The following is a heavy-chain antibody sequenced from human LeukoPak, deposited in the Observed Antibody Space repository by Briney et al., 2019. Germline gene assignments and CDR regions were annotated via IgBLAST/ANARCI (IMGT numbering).Heavy chain of an antibody. J-gene: IGHJ4*02. D-gene: IGHD3-22*01. V-gene: IGHV3-48*03. CDR2: XXSSGSTI. Sequence: GGSLRLSCAASGFTFSSYEMNWVRQAPGKGLXXXXXXXSSGSTIYYADSVKGRLTISRDNAKNSLYLQMNSLRAEDTAVYYCARETEYYDSSGPVFDYWGQGTLVTVSS. CDR3: ARETEYYDSSGPVFDY. CDR1: GFTFSSYE.